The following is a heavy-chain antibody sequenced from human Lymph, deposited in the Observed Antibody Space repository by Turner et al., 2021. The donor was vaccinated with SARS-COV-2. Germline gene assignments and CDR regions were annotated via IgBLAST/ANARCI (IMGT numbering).Heavy chain of an antibody. D-gene: IGHD5-12*01. CDR2: ISGDGGST. Sequence: EVQLVESGGGVVQPGGSLRLSCAASGFTFDDYAMHWVRQAPGKGLEWVSLISGDGGSTYYADSVKGRFTISRDDSKNSLYLQINSLRTEDTALYYCAKEGLSGRRLQFVLYFAYWGQGTLVSVSS. CDR3: AKEGLSGRRLQFVLYFAY. J-gene: IGHJ4*02. V-gene: IGHV3-43*02. CDR1: GFTFDDYA.